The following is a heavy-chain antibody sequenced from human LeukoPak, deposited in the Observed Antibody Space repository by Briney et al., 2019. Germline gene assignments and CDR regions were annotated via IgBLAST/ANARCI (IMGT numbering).Heavy chain of an antibody. Sequence: PSETLSLTCAVYGGSFSGYYWSWIRQPPGKGLEWIGEINHSGSTNYNPSLKSRVTISVDTSKNQFSLKLSSVTAADTAVYYCAGWRYSYGYNYYYYGMDVWGQGTTVTVSS. CDR3: AGWRYSYGYNYYYYGMDV. CDR1: GGSFSGYY. D-gene: IGHD5-18*01. CDR2: INHSGST. V-gene: IGHV4-34*01. J-gene: IGHJ6*02.